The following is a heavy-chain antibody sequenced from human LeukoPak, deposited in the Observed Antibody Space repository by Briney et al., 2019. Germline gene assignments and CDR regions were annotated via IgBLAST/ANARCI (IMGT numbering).Heavy chain of an antibody. D-gene: IGHD3-10*01. J-gene: IGHJ5*02. CDR3: ASLVLLWFGELSTNWFDP. CDR1: GVSISSSNSY. V-gene: IGHV4-39*01. CDR2: IYYSGNT. Sequence: PSETLSLTCTVSGVSISSSNSYWGWIRQPPGKGLEWIGSIYYSGNTYYNASLKSQVSISIDTSKNQFSLKLSSVTAADTAVYSCASLVLLWFGELSTNWFDPWGQGTLVTVSS.